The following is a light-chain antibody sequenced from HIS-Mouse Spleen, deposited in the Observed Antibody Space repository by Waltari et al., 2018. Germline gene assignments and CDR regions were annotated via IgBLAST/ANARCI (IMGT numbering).Light chain of an antibody. CDR3: SSYTSSSTVAV. J-gene: IGLJ3*02. V-gene: IGLV2-14*03. CDR2: DVS. CDR1: SSDVGGYNY. Sequence: QSALTQPASVSGSPGQSITISCTGTSSDVGGYNYVSWYQQHPGKAPKLMIYDVSNRPSWVSNRFSVSKSGNTASLTISGLQAEDEADYYCSSYTSSSTVAVFGGGTKLTVL.